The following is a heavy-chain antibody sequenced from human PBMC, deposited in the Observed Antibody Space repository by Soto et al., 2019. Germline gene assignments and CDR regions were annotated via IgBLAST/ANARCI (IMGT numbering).Heavy chain of an antibody. Sequence: GGSLRISCAASGFTFSAYAMTWVRQAPGKGLEWVSVISGSAGATYYADSVKGRFTISRDNSKNTLYLQMNSLRAEDTAVYYCARQDYSTTWYLNYWGQGTLVTVSS. V-gene: IGHV3-23*01. D-gene: IGHD6-13*01. J-gene: IGHJ4*02. CDR2: ISGSAGAT. CDR1: GFTFSAYA. CDR3: ARQDYSTTWYLNY.